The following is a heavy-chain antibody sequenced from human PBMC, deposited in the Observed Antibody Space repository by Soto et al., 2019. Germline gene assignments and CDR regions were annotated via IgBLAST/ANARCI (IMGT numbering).Heavy chain of an antibody. V-gene: IGHV2-5*01. CDR3: ANRGGAAVGLYYFDY. CDR2: IYWHDDK. CDR1: GFSLSTTGLG. J-gene: IGHJ4*02. D-gene: IGHD6-13*01. Sequence: SGPTLVNPTQTLTLTCTFSGFSLSTTGLGVSGIRQPPGKALEWLALIYWHDDKRYSPSLKSRLTITKDTSKNQVVLTMTNMDPVDTATYYCANRGGAAVGLYYFDYWGQGALVTVSS.